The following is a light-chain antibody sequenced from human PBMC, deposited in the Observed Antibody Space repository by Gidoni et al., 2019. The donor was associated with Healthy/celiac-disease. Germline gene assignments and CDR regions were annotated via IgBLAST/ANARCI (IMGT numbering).Light chain of an antibody. CDR1: QSVNSN. V-gene: IGKV3-15*01. Sequence: EIVMTQSPATLSVSQGERATLSCRASQSVNSNLAWYQQKPGQAPRLLIYGASTRATGIPARFSGSGSGTEVTLTISSLQSEDFAVYYCQQYNNGPPYTFGQGTKLEIK. J-gene: IGKJ2*01. CDR3: QQYNNGPPYT. CDR2: GAS.